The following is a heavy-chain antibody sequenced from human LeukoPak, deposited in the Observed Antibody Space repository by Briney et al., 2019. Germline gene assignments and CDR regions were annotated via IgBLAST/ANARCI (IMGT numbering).Heavy chain of an antibody. D-gene: IGHD4-23*01. CDR2: ILYDGSHE. CDR3: AKEGRWLDS. V-gene: IGHV3-30*04. Sequence: GGSLRLSCAASGFTFSTYSMHWVRQAPGKGLEWVANILYDGSHEFYADSVKGRFTISRDNYKNTLYLQKNSLRTEDTAVYFCAKEGRWLDSWGQGTLVTVSS. CDR1: GFTFSTYS. J-gene: IGHJ4*02.